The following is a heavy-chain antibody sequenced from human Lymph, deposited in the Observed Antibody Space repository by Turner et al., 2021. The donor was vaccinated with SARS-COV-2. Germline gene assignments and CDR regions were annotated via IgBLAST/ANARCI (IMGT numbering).Heavy chain of an antibody. J-gene: IGHJ2*01. Sequence: QRQLQESRPGLAKPSEPLSPACTVPGGSISSSSYYWGWNRQPPGKGREWSGGLYYSGSTYYNPSLKSRVTISVDTSKTKFSLKLSSVTAADTAVYYCARRRQWLVHRYFDLWGRGTLVTVSS. CDR3: ARRRQWLVHRYFDL. CDR2: LYYSGST. CDR1: GGSISSSSYY. V-gene: IGHV4-39*01. D-gene: IGHD6-19*01.